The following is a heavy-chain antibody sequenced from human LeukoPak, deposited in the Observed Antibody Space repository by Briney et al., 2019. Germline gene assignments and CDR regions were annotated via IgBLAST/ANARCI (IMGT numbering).Heavy chain of an antibody. CDR3: TRNRGLDV. CDR1: GFTFSNFW. J-gene: IGHJ6*02. D-gene: IGHD6-25*01. CDR2: IKPEGSEK. Sequence: PGGSLRLSCAASGFTFSNFWMSWVRQAPGKGLEWVANIKPEGSEKYYVDSVKGRFTISRDNAKNSLYLQMNSLGAEDTAVYYCTRNRGLDVWGQGTTVTVSS. V-gene: IGHV3-7*03.